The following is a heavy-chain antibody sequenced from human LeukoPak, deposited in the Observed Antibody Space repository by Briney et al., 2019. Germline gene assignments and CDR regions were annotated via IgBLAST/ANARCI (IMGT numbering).Heavy chain of an antibody. J-gene: IGHJ4*02. D-gene: IGHD1-26*01. CDR3: ARGGPWELPLDY. V-gene: IGHV3-21*01. Sequence: GESLKISCAASGFTFSSYSMNWVRQAPGKGLEWVSSISSSSSYIYYADSAKGRFTISRDNAKNSLYLQMNSLRAEDTAVYYCARGGPWELPLDYWGQGTLVTVSS. CDR2: ISSSSSYI. CDR1: GFTFSSYS.